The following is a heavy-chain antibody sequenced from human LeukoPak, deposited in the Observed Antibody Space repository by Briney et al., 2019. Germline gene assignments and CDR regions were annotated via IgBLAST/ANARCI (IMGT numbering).Heavy chain of an antibody. D-gene: IGHD1-26*01. CDR2: INPNSGDT. Sequence: ASVKVSCKASGYTFTGYLMHWVRQAPGRGLEWMGWINPNSGDTKYAQKFQGRVTMTRSTSISTAYMELSSLRSDDTAVYYCASAGRWELPNPLDYWGQGTLVTVSS. CDR3: ASAGRWELPNPLDY. V-gene: IGHV1-2*02. J-gene: IGHJ4*02. CDR1: GYTFTGYL.